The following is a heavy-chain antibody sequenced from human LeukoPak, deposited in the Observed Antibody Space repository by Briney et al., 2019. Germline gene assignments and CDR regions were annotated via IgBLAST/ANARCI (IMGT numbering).Heavy chain of an antibody. CDR1: GGSISSSSYY. Sequence: SETLSLTCTVSGGSISSSSYYWGWIRQPPGKGLEWIGYIYYSGSTNYNPSLKSRVTISVDTSKNQFSLKLSSVTAADTAVYYCARGKEGPRRPYYYGSGSYLGYWGQGTLVTVSS. J-gene: IGHJ4*02. V-gene: IGHV4-61*05. CDR2: IYYSGST. CDR3: ARGKEGPRRPYYYGSGSYLGY. D-gene: IGHD3-10*01.